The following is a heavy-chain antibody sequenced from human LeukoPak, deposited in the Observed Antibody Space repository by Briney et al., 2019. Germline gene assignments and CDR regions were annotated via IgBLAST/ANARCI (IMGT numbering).Heavy chain of an antibody. CDR1: GYTFTSYW. D-gene: IGHD3-22*01. CDR3: ARLMNYDSSGYSLDY. V-gene: IGHV5-51*01. CDR2: IYSVDSET. J-gene: IGHJ4*02. Sequence: GESLQISCKGSGYTFTSYWIGWVRQMPGKGLEWMGIIYSVDSETRYSPSFQGQVTISADMSITAAYLQWSSLKASDTAMYYCARLMNYDSSGYSLDYWGQGTLVTVSS.